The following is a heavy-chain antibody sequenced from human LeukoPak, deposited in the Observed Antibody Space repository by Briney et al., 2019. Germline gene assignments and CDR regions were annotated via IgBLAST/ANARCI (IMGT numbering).Heavy chain of an antibody. CDR3: ARGGVTAAYDY. J-gene: IGHJ4*02. CDR2: INSDGSST. Sequence: GRSLRLSCTASGFTFGDYAMSWVRQAPGKGLVWVSHINSDGSSTTYADSVKGRFTISRDNAKNTLYLQMDSLRSEDTAVYYCARGGVTAAYDYWGQGTLVTVSS. V-gene: IGHV3-74*01. CDR1: GFTFGDYA. D-gene: IGHD2-2*01.